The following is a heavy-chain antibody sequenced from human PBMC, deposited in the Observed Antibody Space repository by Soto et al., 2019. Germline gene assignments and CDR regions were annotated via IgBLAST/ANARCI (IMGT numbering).Heavy chain of an antibody. CDR1: GGSISSRGYY. Sequence: QLQLQESGPGLVKPSETLSLTCTVSGGSISSRGYYWGWIRQPPGKGLEWIGTIYYSGSTYYNPSLKRRVTLSVDTSKNQSSLKLSSVTAADTAVYYCATSNWFDPWGQGTLVTVSS. CDR2: IYYSGST. J-gene: IGHJ5*02. CDR3: ATSNWFDP. V-gene: IGHV4-39*01.